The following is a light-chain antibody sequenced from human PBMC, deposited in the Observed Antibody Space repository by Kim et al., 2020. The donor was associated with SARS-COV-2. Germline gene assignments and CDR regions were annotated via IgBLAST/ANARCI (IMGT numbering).Light chain of an antibody. CDR2: GAS. V-gene: IGKV3-20*01. J-gene: IGKJ4*01. CDR3: QQYGSSPLT. CDR1: RNVSGNS. Sequence: SPVERTALSASASRNVSGNSLAWFQQKPGQAPKLLIYGASSRPTGIPDRFSGSGSGTDFTLTISRLEPEDFAVYYCQQYGSSPLTFGGGTKVDIK.